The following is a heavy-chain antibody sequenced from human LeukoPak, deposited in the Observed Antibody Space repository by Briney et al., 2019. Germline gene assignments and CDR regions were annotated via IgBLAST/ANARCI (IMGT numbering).Heavy chain of an antibody. CDR1: GGSFSGYY. V-gene: IGHV4-34*01. CDR2: INHSGST. Sequence: SETLSLTCAVYGGSFSGYYWSWNRQPPGKGLEWIGEINHSGSTNYNPSLKSRVTISVDSSRNRFSLKLSSVTAADTAVYYCARVYYDILTGPTPWGQGTLVTVSS. J-gene: IGHJ4*02. D-gene: IGHD3-9*01. CDR3: ARVYYDILTGPTP.